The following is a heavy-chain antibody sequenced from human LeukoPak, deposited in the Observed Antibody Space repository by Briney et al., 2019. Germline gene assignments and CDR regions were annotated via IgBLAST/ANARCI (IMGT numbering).Heavy chain of an antibody. D-gene: IGHD3-10*01. V-gene: IGHV1-69*06. Sequence: SVKVSCKASGGTFSSYAISWVRQAPGQGLEWMGGIIPIFGTANYAQKFQGGVTITADKSTSTAYMELSSLRSEDTAVYYCARNYYGSGRFYYMDVWGKGTTVTVSS. CDR2: IIPIFGTA. J-gene: IGHJ6*03. CDR3: ARNYYGSGRFYYMDV. CDR1: GGTFSSYA.